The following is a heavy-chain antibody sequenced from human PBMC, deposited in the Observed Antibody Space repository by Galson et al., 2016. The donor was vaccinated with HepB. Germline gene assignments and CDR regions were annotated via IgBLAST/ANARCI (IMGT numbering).Heavy chain of an antibody. Sequence: SVKVSCKASGYTFTSYGTSWVRQAPAQGLEWMGWISAYYGNTNYAQKLQGRVTMTTDTSTSTAYMELRSLRSDDTAVCYCARIIANYYYYYLDDWGKGTTVTVSS. D-gene: IGHD2-21*01. J-gene: IGHJ6*03. CDR1: GYTFTSYG. CDR2: ISAYYGNT. CDR3: ARIIANYYYYYLDD. V-gene: IGHV1-18*01.